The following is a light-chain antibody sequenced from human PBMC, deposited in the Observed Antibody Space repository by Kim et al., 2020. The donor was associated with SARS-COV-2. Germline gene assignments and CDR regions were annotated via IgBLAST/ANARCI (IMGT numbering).Light chain of an antibody. CDR1: GGSIASNY. J-gene: IGLJ3*02. CDR3: QSYDTITWV. CDR2: EDD. Sequence: NFMLTQPHSVSESPGKTVTISCTRTGGSIASNYVQWYQQRPGSSPTTVIYEDDERPSGVPDRFSGSIDSSSNSASLTISGLKTEDEADYYCQSYDTITWVFGGGTQLTVL. V-gene: IGLV6-57*01.